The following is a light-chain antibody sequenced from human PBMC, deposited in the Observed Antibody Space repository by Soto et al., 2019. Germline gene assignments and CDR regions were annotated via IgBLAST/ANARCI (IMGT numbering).Light chain of an antibody. Sequence: QSVLTQPPSASGTPGQRVIVSCSGTYSNIGINDVHWYRQLSGSAPQILIYDTTERATGVPDRFSGSKSGTSASLAISGLQAEDEDEYHCAAWDDSLNGTIFGGGTTVTVL. V-gene: IGLV1-44*01. CDR3: AAWDDSLNGTI. CDR2: DTT. J-gene: IGLJ2*01. CDR1: YSNIGIND.